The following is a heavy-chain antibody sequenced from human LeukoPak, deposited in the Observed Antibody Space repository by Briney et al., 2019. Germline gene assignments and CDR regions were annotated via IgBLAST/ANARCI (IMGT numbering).Heavy chain of an antibody. CDR1: GYTFTSYA. D-gene: IGHD6-13*01. Sequence: ASVTVSCKASGYTFTSYAMHWVRQAPGQRLEWMGWINAGNGNTKYSQEFQGRVTITRDTSASTAYMELSSLRSEDMAVYYCARGSRAHSSSWYGSSADAFDIWGQGTMVTVSS. V-gene: IGHV1-3*03. J-gene: IGHJ3*02. CDR2: INAGNGNT. CDR3: ARGSRAHSSSWYGSSADAFDI.